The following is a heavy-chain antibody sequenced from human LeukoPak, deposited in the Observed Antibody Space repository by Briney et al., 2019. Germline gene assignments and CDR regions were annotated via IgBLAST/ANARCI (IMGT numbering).Heavy chain of an antibody. Sequence: VASVKVSCKASGYTFTGYYMHWVRQAPGQGLEWMGWINPNSGGTNYAQKFQGRVTMTRDTSISTAYMELSRLRSDDTAVYYCARDFSGSYGDAFDIWGQGTMVTVSS. CDR3: ARDFSGSYGDAFDI. D-gene: IGHD1-26*01. J-gene: IGHJ3*02. CDR1: GYTFTGYY. CDR2: INPNSGGT. V-gene: IGHV1-2*02.